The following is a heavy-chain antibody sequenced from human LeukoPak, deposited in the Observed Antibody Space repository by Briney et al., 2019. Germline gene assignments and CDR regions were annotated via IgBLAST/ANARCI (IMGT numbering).Heavy chain of an antibody. Sequence: SETLSLTCAVHGGSFSGYYWSWIRQPPGKGLEWIGEINHSGSTNYNPSLKSRVTISVDTSKNQFSLKLSSVTAADTAVYYCARRTVAGHYFDYWGQGTLVTVSS. CDR2: INHSGST. J-gene: IGHJ4*02. V-gene: IGHV4-34*01. CDR3: ARRTVAGHYFDY. CDR1: GGSFSGYY. D-gene: IGHD6-19*01.